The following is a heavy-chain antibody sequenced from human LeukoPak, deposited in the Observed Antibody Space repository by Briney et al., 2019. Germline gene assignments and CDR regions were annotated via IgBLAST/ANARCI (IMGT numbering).Heavy chain of an antibody. J-gene: IGHJ4*02. CDR3: ATVYCSSTSCYGDLDY. D-gene: IGHD2-2*01. CDR2: ISYDGSNK. CDR1: GFTFSSYG. V-gene: IGHV3-30*03. Sequence: GGSLRLSCAASGFTFSSYGMHWVRQAPGKGLEWVAVISYDGSNKYYADSVKGRFTISRDNSKNTLYLQMNSLRAEDTAVYYCATVYCSSTSCYGDLDYWGQGTLVTVSS.